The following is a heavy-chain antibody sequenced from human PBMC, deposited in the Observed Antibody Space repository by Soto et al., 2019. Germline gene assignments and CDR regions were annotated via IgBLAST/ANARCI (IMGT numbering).Heavy chain of an antibody. Sequence: QVQLQQWGAGLLKPSETLSLTCAVYGGSFSGYYWSWIRQPPGKGLEWIGEINHSGSTNYNPSLKSRVTISVDTSKTQFSLKLSSVTAADTAVYYCARGGYFDLWGRGTLVTVSS. CDR1: GGSFSGYY. J-gene: IGHJ2*01. CDR2: INHSGST. CDR3: ARGGYFDL. V-gene: IGHV4-34*01.